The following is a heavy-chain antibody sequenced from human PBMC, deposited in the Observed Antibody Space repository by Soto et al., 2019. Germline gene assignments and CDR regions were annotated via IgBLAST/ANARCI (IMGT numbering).Heavy chain of an antibody. D-gene: IGHD3-22*01. V-gene: IGHV1-18*01. J-gene: IGHJ1*01. CDR3: ARDLGYYYDSSGFYSYFQY. CDR1: GYTFTNYG. CDR2: ISAYNGNT. Sequence: QVQLVQSGAEVKKPGASVKVSCKTSGYTFTNYGITWVRQAPGQGLEWMGWISAYNGNTGYTQKLQGRVTITTDTSTSPAYMELRSLRSDDTAVYYCARDLGYYYDSSGFYSYFQYWGQGTLVTVSS.